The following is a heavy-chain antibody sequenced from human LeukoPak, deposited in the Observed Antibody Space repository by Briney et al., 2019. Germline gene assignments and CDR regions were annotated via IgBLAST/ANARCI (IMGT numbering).Heavy chain of an antibody. D-gene: IGHD3-10*01. CDR3: ATSLNYYGSGSYFDY. J-gene: IGHJ4*02. Sequence: PSETLSLTCTVSGGSISSYYWSWIRQPAGKGLEWIGRIYTSGSTNYNPSLKSRVTMSVDTSKNQFSLKLSSVTAADTAVYYCATSLNYYGSGSYFDYWGQGTLVTVSS. CDR1: GGSISSYY. CDR2: IYTSGST. V-gene: IGHV4-4*07.